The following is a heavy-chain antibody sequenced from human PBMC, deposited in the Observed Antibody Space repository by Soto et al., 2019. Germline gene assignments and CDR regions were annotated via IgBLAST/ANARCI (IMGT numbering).Heavy chain of an antibody. CDR3: AKMGNYIWGSYRAYYYYMDV. CDR2: ISGSGGST. V-gene: IGHV3-23*01. J-gene: IGHJ6*03. Sequence: GGSLRLSCAASGFTFSSYAMSWVRQAPGKGLEWVSAISGSGGSTYYADSVKGRFTISRDNSKNTLYLQMNSLRAEDTAVYYCAKMGNYIWGSYRAYYYYMDVWGKGTTVTVSS. CDR1: GFTFSSYA. D-gene: IGHD3-16*02.